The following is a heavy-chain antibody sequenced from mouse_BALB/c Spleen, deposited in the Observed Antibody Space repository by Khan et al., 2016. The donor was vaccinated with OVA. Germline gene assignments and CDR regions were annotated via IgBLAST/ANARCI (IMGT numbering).Heavy chain of an antibody. J-gene: IGHJ3*01. CDR3: ARSGYAAFAY. CDR2: IDPSNSAT. D-gene: IGHD3-2*02. Sequence: QVQLKESGPELVRPGTSVKMSCKASGYTFTSYWMNWVKQRPGQGLEWIGMIDPSNSATTLNQKFKDKATLSEDASSNTAYMQLTNLTSEDSAVYYCARSGYAAFAYWGQGTLVTVSA. CDR1: GYTFTSYW. V-gene: IGHV1-59*01.